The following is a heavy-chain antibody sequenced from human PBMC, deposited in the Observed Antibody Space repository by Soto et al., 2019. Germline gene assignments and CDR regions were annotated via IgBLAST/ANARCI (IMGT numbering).Heavy chain of an antibody. V-gene: IGHV4-34*01. CDR2: INHSGST. CDR3: AREETVSDYYYYGMDV. J-gene: IGHJ6*02. D-gene: IGHD4-17*01. CDR1: GGSFSGYY. Sequence: PSETLSLTCAVYGGSFSGYYWSWIRQPPGKGLEWIGEINHSGSTNYNPSLKSRVTISVDTSKNQFSLKLSSVTAADTAVYYCAREETVSDYYYYGMDVWGQGTTVTVSS.